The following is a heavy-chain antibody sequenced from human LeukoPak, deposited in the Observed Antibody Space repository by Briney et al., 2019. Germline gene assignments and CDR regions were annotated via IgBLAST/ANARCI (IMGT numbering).Heavy chain of an antibody. D-gene: IGHD2-21*01. J-gene: IGHJ3*02. CDR3: VKEEHTAKAHAFDI. Sequence: GGSLRLSCAASGFTFDDYGMHWVRQVPGKGLEWVSLISWDGGGTYYADSVKGRFTISRDNSKTSLYLQMNSLRVEDTALYYCVKEEHTAKAHAFDIWGQGTMVTVSS. CDR2: ISWDGGGT. CDR1: GFTFDDYG. V-gene: IGHV3-43D*03.